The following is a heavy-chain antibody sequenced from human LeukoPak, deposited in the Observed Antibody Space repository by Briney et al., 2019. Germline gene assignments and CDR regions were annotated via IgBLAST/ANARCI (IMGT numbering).Heavy chain of an antibody. Sequence: SETLSLTCTVSGGSITSDIYYWGWIRQPPGQGLEWIGCVYSTGNTFYNPSLKSRVTMSVDTSRNQFSLKLSSVTGADTAVYYCARRKYGVGFDPWGQGTLVTVSS. V-gene: IGHV4-39*01. CDR1: GGSITSDIYY. CDR2: VYSTGNT. D-gene: IGHD2-8*01. CDR3: ARRKYGVGFDP. J-gene: IGHJ5*02.